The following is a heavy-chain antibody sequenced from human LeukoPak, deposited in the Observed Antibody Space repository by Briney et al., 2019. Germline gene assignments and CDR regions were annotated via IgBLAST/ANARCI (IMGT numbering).Heavy chain of an antibody. Sequence: SGPTLAQPTQTLTLTCTFSGFSLSTSGVGVGWIRQPPGEALDWLALIYWNDDVPYSPSLRSRLTITKDTSKNQVVLTMTNMDPVDTTTYYCAHSPYSTNWLFFDYWGQGTLVTVSS. V-gene: IGHV2-5*01. CDR2: IYWNDDV. J-gene: IGHJ4*02. D-gene: IGHD3-9*01. CDR1: GFSLSTSGVG. CDR3: AHSPYSTNWLFFDY.